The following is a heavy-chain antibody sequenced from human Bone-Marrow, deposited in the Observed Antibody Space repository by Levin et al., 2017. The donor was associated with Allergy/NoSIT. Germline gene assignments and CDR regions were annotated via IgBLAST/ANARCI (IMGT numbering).Heavy chain of an antibody. D-gene: IGHD2-2*01. CDR3: AKCLPAVDISIFDY. V-gene: IGHV3-23*01. Sequence: GGSLRLSCAASGFTFTNHGMAWVRQFPGKRLEWISSIRNNDGSTFYATSVKGRFTISSDTSKNTLYLQMDSLRVEDTATYFCAKCLPAVDISIFDYWGQGTLVTVSS. CDR2: IRNNDGST. CDR1: GFTFTNHG. J-gene: IGHJ4*02.